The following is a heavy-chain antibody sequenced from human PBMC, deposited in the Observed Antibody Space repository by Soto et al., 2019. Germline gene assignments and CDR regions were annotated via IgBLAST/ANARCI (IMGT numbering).Heavy chain of an antibody. CDR3: AKDRYYYGSGSSATRAEYFQH. D-gene: IGHD3-10*01. V-gene: IGHV3-30*18. CDR1: GFTFSSYG. CDR2: ISYDGSNK. J-gene: IGHJ1*01. Sequence: GGSLRLSCAASGFTFSSYGMHWVRQAPGKGLEWVAVISYDGSNKYYADSVKGRFTISRDNSKNTLYLQMNSLRAEDTAVYYCAKDRYYYGSGSSATRAEYFQHWGQGTLVTVSS.